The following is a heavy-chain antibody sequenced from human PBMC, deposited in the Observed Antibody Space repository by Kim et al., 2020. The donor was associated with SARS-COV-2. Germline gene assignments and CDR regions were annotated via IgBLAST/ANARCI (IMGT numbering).Heavy chain of an antibody. Sequence: SETLSLTCTVSGGSISSYYWSWIRQPPGKGLEWIGYIYYSGSTNYNPSLKSRVTISVDTSKNQFSLKLTSVTAADTAVYYCARVGGSANTGTDYWGQGTLVTVSS. V-gene: IGHV4-59*13. CDR3: ARVGGSANTGTDY. D-gene: IGHD3-10*01. CDR2: IYYSGST. J-gene: IGHJ4*02. CDR1: GGSISSYY.